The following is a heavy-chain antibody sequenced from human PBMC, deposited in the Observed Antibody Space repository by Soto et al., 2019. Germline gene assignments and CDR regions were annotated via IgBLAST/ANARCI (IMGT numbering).Heavy chain of an antibody. CDR1: GFTFDDYA. V-gene: IGHV3-9*01. J-gene: IGHJ6*02. CDR3: AKDMSSTSSGDYYYYYGMDV. CDR2: ISWNSGSI. D-gene: IGHD2-2*01. Sequence: GGSLRLSCAASGFTFDDYAMHWVRQAPGKGLEWVSGISWNSGSIGYADSVKGRFTISRDNAKNYLYLQVNSLRAEDTALYYCAKDMSSTSSGDYYYYYGMDVWGQGTTVTVSS.